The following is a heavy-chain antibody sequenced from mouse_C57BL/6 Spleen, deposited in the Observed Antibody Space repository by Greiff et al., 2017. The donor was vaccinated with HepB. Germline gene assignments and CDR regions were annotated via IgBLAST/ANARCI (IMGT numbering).Heavy chain of an antibody. Sequence: EVHLVESGGGLVKPGGSLKLSCAASGFTFSDYGMHWVRQAPEKGLEWVAYISSGSSTIYYADTVKGRFTISRDNAKNTLFLQMTSLRSEDTAMYYCARPLTGPSWFAYWGQGTLVTVSA. D-gene: IGHD4-1*01. CDR1: GFTFSDYG. J-gene: IGHJ3*01. V-gene: IGHV5-17*01. CDR2: ISSGSSTI. CDR3: ARPLTGPSWFAY.